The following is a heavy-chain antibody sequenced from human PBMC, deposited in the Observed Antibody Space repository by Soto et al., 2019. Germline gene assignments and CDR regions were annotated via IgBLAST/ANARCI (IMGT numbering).Heavy chain of an antibody. D-gene: IGHD2-2*01. V-gene: IGHV4-59*01. J-gene: IGHJ5*02. CDR1: GDSIRHYS. CDR2: IYYTGST. CDR3: AKYRRTEEEGFTLDP. Sequence: SETLSLTCTVSGDSIRHYSLSWIRQPPGARLEWMGYIYYTGSTTYNPSLESRVTMSVDTSKNQFSLKLSSVNAADTAVYYCAKYRRTEEEGFTLDPWGRGTLVTVSS.